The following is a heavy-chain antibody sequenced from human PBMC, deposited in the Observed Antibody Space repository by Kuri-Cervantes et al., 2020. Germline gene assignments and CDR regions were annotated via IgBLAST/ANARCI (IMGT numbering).Heavy chain of an antibody. D-gene: IGHD6-13*01. V-gene: IGHV3-9*01. J-gene: IGHJ4*02. CDR1: GFTFDDYA. CDR2: ISWNSGSI. CDR3: AKAGQQLVAYYFDY. Sequence: LSLTCAASGFTFDDYAMHWVRQAPGKGLEWVSGISWNSGSIGYADSVKGRFTISRDNAKNSLYLQMNSLRAEDTALYYCAKAGQQLVAYYFDYWGQGTLVTVSS.